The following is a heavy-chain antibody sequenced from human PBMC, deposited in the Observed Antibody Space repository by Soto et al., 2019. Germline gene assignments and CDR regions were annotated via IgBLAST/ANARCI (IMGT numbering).Heavy chain of an antibody. CDR2: IYPGDSNT. J-gene: IGHJ6*04. V-gene: IGHV5-51*01. Sequence: PGGSLKISCKGSGYNFTTYWIGWVRQMPGKGLEWMGIIYPGDSNTRYSPSFQGQVTISADKSINTAYLQWNSLKASDTAMYYCARLSSSSMANMDVWGKGTTVTVSS. CDR3: ARLSSSSMANMDV. CDR1: GYNFTTYW. D-gene: IGHD6-6*01.